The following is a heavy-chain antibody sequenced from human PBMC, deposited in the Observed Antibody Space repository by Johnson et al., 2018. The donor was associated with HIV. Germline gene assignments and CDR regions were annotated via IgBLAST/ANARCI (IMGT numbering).Heavy chain of an antibody. CDR3: ARDGSGSSPVDAFDI. CDR2: INHDGSEK. CDR1: GFAFSDYY. J-gene: IGHJ3*02. Sequence: VQLVESGGGLVQPGGSLRLSCAASGFAFSDYYMSWIRQAPGKGLEWVGNINHDGSEKSYVDSVKGRFTISRDNAKNSLYLQISSLRAEDTAVYYCARDGSGSSPVDAFDIWGQGTMVTVSS. D-gene: IGHD1-26*01. V-gene: IGHV3-7*01.